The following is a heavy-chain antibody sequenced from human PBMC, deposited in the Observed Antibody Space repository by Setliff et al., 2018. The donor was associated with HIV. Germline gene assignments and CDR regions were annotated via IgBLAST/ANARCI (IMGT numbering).Heavy chain of an antibody. CDR1: GDSISSGGYY. V-gene: IGHV4-61*09. Sequence: SETLSLTCIVSGDSISSGGYYWTWIRKPAGKGLEWIGHIYTSGNTNYNPSLKSRVSISVATSKNQFFLTLTSVTAADSAVYYCARLGEHDTGDLDVWGKGTTVTVSS. J-gene: IGHJ6*04. CDR2: IYTSGNT. CDR3: ARLGEHDTGDLDV. D-gene: IGHD1-1*01.